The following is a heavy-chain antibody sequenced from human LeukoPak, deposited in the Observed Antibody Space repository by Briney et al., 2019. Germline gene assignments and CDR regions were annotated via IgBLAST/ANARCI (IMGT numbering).Heavy chain of an antibody. J-gene: IGHJ4*02. V-gene: IGHV3-48*01. D-gene: IGHD1-26*01. CDR2: ISGRTSTI. CDR3: ARHWYSGSYPIDY. Sequence: GGSLRLSCVVSGFTFSPYSMNWVRQAPGKGLEWVAYISGRTSTIYYADSVYGRFTISRDNAKNSLYLQMNSLGAEDTALYYCARHWYSGSYPIDYWGQGTLVTVSS. CDR1: GFTFSPYS.